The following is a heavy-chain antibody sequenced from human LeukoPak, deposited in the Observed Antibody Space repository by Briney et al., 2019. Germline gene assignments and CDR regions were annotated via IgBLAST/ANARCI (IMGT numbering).Heavy chain of an antibody. V-gene: IGHV3-48*02. CDR1: GFTFSSYS. Sequence: PGGSLRLSCAASGFTFSSYSMNWVRQAPGKGLEWVSYISSSSSTIYYADSVKGRFTISRDNAKNSLYLQMNSLRDEDTAVYYCARDPPGPLPRRGWGASYFDYWGQGTLVTVSS. CDR2: ISSSSSTI. CDR3: ARDPPGPLPRRGWGASYFDY. D-gene: IGHD4/OR15-4a*01. J-gene: IGHJ4*02.